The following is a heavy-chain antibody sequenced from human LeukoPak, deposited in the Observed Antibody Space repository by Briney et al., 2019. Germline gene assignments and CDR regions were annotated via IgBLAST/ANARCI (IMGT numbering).Heavy chain of an antibody. J-gene: IGHJ6*02. CDR3: ARDKWVKVGNSWRQYGMDV. CDR2: MYYSGST. Sequence: SQTLSLTCTVSGGSISSDDYYWNWIRQPPGKGLEWIGYMYYSGSTYYNPSLKTRVVISKDKSKNQISLNLSSVTTADTAVYYCARDKWVKVGNSWRQYGMDVWAKGPRSPSP. D-gene: IGHD6-13*01. V-gene: IGHV4-30-4*01. CDR1: GGSISSDDYY.